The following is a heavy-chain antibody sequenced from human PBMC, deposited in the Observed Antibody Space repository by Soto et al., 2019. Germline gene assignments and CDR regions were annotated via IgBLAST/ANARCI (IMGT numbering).Heavy chain of an antibody. V-gene: IGHV1-2*02. D-gene: IGHD5-18*01. CDR3: ARGSAMATPFDY. J-gene: IGHJ4*02. CDR2: IDPNSGGT. CDR1: GYTFTGYY. Sequence: ASVKVSCKASGYTFTGYYMHWVRQAPGQGLEWMGWIDPNSGGTNYAQKFQGRVTMTRDTSISTAYMELSRLRSDDTAVYYCARGSAMATPFDYWGQGTLVTVSS.